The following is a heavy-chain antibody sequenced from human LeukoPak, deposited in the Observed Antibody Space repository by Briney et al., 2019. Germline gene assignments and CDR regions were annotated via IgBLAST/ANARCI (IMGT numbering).Heavy chain of an antibody. CDR1: GYTFIIYG. J-gene: IGHJ4*02. Sequence: ASVKVSCKPSGYTFIIYGITWVRQAPGQGLEWMGWISAYNGNSNYAENLQGRVTMTTDTSTNTAYLELRSLRSDDTAVYYCARDGKGRYDFRENDYWGQGTLVTVSS. V-gene: IGHV1-18*01. D-gene: IGHD3-3*01. CDR2: ISAYNGNS. CDR3: ARDGKGRYDFRENDY.